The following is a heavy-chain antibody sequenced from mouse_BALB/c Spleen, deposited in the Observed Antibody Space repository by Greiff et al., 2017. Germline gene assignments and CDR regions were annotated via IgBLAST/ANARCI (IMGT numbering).Heavy chain of an antibody. CDR1: GFTFSDYY. V-gene: IGHV5-4*02. D-gene: IGHD3-2*02. CDR3: ARDRGYASYFDD. CDR2: ISDGGSYT. J-gene: IGHJ2*01. Sequence: EVKLQESGGGLVKPGGSLKLSCAASGFTFSDYYMYWVRQTPEKRLEWVATISDGGSYTYYPDSVKGRFTISRDNAKNNLYLQMSSLKSEDTAMYYCARDRGYASYFDDWGQGTTLTVSS.